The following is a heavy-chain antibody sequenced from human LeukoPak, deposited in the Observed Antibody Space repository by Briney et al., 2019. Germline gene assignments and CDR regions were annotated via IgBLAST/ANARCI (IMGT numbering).Heavy chain of an antibody. V-gene: IGHV3-66*01. D-gene: IGHD1-26*01. CDR2: IYTSGIT. CDR3: ARKIVGATISG. Sequence: PGGSLRLSCAVSGFTVSSNFMSWVRQAPGKGPEWVSVIYTSGITYYADSVRGRFTISRDNSKNTLYLQMNSLRAEDTAVYYCARKIVGATISGWGQGTLVTVSS. J-gene: IGHJ4*02. CDR1: GFTVSSNF.